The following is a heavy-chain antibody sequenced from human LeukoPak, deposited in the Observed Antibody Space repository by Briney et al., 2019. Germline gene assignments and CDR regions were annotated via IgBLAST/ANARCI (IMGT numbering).Heavy chain of an antibody. CDR3: AKVPADPSEPLPPHAFDI. Sequence: PGRSLRLSCAASGFTFDYYAMHWVRQAPGKGLEWVSGISGSGGSTYYADPVKGRFTISRDNSKNTLYLQMNSLRVEDTAVYYCAKVPADPSEPLPPHAFDIWGQGTMVTVSS. V-gene: IGHV3-23*01. CDR1: GFTFDYYA. D-gene: IGHD2-2*01. CDR2: ISGSGGST. J-gene: IGHJ3*02.